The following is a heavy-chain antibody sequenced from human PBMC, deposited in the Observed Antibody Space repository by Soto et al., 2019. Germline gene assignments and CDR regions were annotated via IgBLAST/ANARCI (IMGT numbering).Heavy chain of an antibody. CDR3: ASTYSTSWYWFDP. D-gene: IGHD6-13*01. V-gene: IGHV2-26*04. CDR1: GFSLSNAGLG. J-gene: IGHJ5*02. Sequence: QVTVKESGPVLVKPTETLTLTCTVSGFSLSNAGLGVSWIRQPPGKALEWLAHIFSNDEKSYSTSLKSRLTISTDTSKSQVFLILTTMDPVDTATYYCASTYSTSWYWFDPWGQGTLVTVSS. CDR2: IFSNDEK.